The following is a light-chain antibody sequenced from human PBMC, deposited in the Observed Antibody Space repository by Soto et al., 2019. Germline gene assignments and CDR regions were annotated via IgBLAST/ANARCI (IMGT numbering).Light chain of an antibody. V-gene: IGKV1-9*01. Sequence: DIQLTQSPSFLSASIGDSVTITCRASQAISTYLAWYQQKPGKAPNLLVYAASTLHSGVPSRFSGSGSGTEFTLTITSLQPEDVATYYCQQLHTYLLTVGGGTKVQIK. CDR1: QAISTY. CDR3: QQLHTYLLT. J-gene: IGKJ4*01. CDR2: AAS.